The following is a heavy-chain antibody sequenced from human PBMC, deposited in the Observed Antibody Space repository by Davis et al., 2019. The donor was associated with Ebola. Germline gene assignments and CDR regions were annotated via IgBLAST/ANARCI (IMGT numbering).Heavy chain of an antibody. J-gene: IGHJ4*02. Sequence: ASVKVSCKASGYTFTSYAMHWVRQAPGQRLEWMGWINAGNGNTKYSQKFQGRVTITRETSASTAYMELSSLRSEDTAVYYCARDGYYYGSGSNSLSLDYWGQGTLVTVSS. D-gene: IGHD3-10*01. CDR1: GYTFTSYA. CDR2: INAGNGNT. V-gene: IGHV1-3*01. CDR3: ARDGYYYGSGSNSLSLDY.